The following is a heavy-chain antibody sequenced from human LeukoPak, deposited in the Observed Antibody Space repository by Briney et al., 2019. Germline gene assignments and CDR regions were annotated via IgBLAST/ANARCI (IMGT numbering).Heavy chain of an antibody. J-gene: IGHJ2*01. CDR3: SRPRDEGGLYWNFDL. D-gene: IGHD2-15*01. V-gene: IGHV1-2*02. CDR2: INPNSGGT. Sequence: ASVKVSCKASGYTFTDYYIHWVRQAPGQGLEWVGWINPNSGGTNYAQKFQGRVTMTRDTSISTAYMELSRLRPDDAGVYYCSRPRDEGGLYWNFDLWGRGTLVTVSP. CDR1: GYTFTDYY.